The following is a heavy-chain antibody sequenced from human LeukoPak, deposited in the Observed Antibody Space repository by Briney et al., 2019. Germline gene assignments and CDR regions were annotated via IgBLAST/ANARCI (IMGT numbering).Heavy chain of an antibody. J-gene: IGHJ4*02. CDR2: IYYSGST. D-gene: IGHD3/OR15-3a*01. CDR1: GGSISSYF. CDR3: ARVFRLDRSYCFDY. V-gene: IGHV4-59*01. Sequence: SETLSLTCTVSGGSISSYFWSWIRQPPGKGLEWIGYIYYSGSTNYNPSLKSRVTISVDTSNNQFSLKLSSVTAADTAVYYCARVFRLDRSYCFDYWGQGILVTVSS.